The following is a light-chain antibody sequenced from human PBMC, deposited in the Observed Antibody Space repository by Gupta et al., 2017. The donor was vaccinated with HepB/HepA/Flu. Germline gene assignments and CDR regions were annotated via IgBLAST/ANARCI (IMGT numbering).Light chain of an antibody. CDR3: QQYDSTPRT. Sequence: DMVITQSPDSLPVSLGKRATINCKSSQTGFSSSNNNNYLAWYQQKPGQPPRLLIYWASTRESGVPDRFSGRGSGTDFTLTISSLQAEDVAVYYCQQYDSTPRTFGQGTKVEIK. J-gene: IGKJ1*01. V-gene: IGKV4-1*01. CDR1: QTGFSSSNNNNY. CDR2: WAS.